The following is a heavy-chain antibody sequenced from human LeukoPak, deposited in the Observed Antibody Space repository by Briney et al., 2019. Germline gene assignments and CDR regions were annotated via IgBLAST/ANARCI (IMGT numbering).Heavy chain of an antibody. V-gene: IGHV3-30*02. Sequence: GGSLRLSCAASGFTFSSYGMHWVRQAPGKGLEWVAFIRYDGSNKYYADSVKGRFTISRDNSKNTLYLQMNSLRAEDTAVYYCANGDSSGYYFIDYWGQGTLVTVSS. CDR1: GFTFSSYG. D-gene: IGHD3-22*01. CDR2: IRYDGSNK. J-gene: IGHJ4*02. CDR3: ANGDSSGYYFIDY.